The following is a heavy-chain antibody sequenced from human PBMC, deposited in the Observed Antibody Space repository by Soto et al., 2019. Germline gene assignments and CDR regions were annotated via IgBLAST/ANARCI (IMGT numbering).Heavy chain of an antibody. D-gene: IGHD2-2*01. J-gene: IGHJ6*03. V-gene: IGHV1-46*01. CDR1: GYTFTSYY. CDR2: INPSGGST. CDR3: ERDIEDAHYIDV. Sequence: ASVKVSCKASGYTFTSYYMHWVRQAPGQGLEWMGIINPSGGSTSYAQKFQGRVTMTRDTSTSTVYMELSSLRSEDTAVYYCERDIEDAHYIDVWGKGTTVTVAS.